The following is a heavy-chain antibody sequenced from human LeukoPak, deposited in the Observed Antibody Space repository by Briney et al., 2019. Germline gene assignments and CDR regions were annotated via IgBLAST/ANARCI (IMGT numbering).Heavy chain of an antibody. CDR3: ARLQLRYWYFDP. CDR2: TYYRGTT. CDR1: GGAISTADYY. V-gene: IGHV4-30-4*08. J-gene: IGHJ2*01. Sequence: SETLFLTCTVSGGAISTADYYWSWIRQSPGEGLEWIGYTYYRGTTYYYPSLRSRVTISIDTSKNQFSLELRSVTAADTAVYSCARLQLRYWYFDPWGRGTLVTVSS. D-gene: IGHD2-21*01.